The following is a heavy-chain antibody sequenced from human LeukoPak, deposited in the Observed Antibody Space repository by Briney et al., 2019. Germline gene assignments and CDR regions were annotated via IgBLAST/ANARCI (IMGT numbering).Heavy chain of an antibody. CDR3: ARDGDCFDRMDV. D-gene: IGHD2-21*02. Sequence: PGGPLRLSCAASGFTFSNYCFHWVRQAPGQGLVWVARIKRDGTYTNYADSVKGRFTISRDDAKNTLYLQMNSLRVDDTGMYFCARDGDCFDRMDVWGKRNTVTVSS. J-gene: IGHJ6*03. CDR1: GFTFSNYC. CDR2: IKRDGTYT. V-gene: IGHV3-74*01.